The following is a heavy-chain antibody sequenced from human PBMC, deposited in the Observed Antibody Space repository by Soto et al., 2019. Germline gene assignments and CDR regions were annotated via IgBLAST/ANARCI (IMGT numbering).Heavy chain of an antibody. CDR2: IIPISDTT. CDR1: GGSFSSYS. V-gene: IGHV1-69*06. J-gene: IGHJ4*02. Sequence: QVQLVQSGADVKKPGSSVKVSCKASGGSFSSYSISWVRQAPGQGLEWMGGIIPISDTTKFSQNFQGRVTITADKSTRTAYMELSSLRSEDTAGYYCATIVGGFFNYWGQGTLVTVSS. D-gene: IGHD1-26*01. CDR3: ATIVGGFFNY.